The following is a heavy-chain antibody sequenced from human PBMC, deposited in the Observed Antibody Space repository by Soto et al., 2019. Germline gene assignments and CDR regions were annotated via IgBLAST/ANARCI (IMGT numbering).Heavy chain of an antibody. CDR3: AREGLLWFGDKAFDI. J-gene: IGHJ3*02. CDR1: GFTVSSNY. Sequence: HPGGSLRLSCAASGFTVSSNYMSWVRQAPGKGLEWVSVIYSGGSTYYADSVKGRFTISRDNSKNTLYLQMNSLRAEDTAVYYCAREGLLWFGDKAFDIWGQGTMVTVSS. D-gene: IGHD3-10*01. V-gene: IGHV3-66*01. CDR2: IYSGGST.